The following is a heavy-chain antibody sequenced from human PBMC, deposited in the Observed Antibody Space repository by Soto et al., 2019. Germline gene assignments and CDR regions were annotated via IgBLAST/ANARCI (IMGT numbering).Heavy chain of an antibody. V-gene: IGHV3-30*03. CDR3: ARDLPLYCRGDCNFDF. J-gene: IGHJ4*02. D-gene: IGHD2-21*02. Sequence: QVQLLESGGGLVQSGGSLRLSCGGSGFIFSRYGMHWVRQAPGKGLEWVTGISYDGGERFYADSVKGRFTISRDNSKNRLDLQMSSLRPADTAVYYCARDLPLYCRGDCNFDFWGQGTLVTVSS. CDR1: GFIFSRYG. CDR2: ISYDGGER.